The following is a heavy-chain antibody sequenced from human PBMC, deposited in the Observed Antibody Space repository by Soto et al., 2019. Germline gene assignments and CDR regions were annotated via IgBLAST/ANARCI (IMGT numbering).Heavy chain of an antibody. CDR3: ARDPGDYGEYGMDV. CDR1: GFTFSSYS. Sequence: EVQLVESGGGLVQPGGSLRLSCAASGFTFSSYSRNWVRQAPGKGLEWVSYISSSSSTIYYADSVKGRFTISRDNAKNSLYLQMNSLRDEDTAVYYCARDPGDYGEYGMDVWGQGTTVTVSS. CDR2: ISSSSSTI. V-gene: IGHV3-48*02. D-gene: IGHD4-17*01. J-gene: IGHJ6*02.